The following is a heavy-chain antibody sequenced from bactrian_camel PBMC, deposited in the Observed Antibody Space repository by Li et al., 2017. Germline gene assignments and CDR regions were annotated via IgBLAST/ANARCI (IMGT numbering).Heavy chain of an antibody. J-gene: IGHJ4*01. CDR2: ISTDGTT. CDR3: AADPVRLSGSYSDYVPLPKCLVDAPFY. CDR1: VTSDTCG. Sequence: HVQLVESGGGSVQAGESLRLSCAGVTSDTCGVRWYRQAAGKQLERVAAISTDGTTDYADSVKGRFTISKDRAEDTVYLQMDSVKPEDTAVYYCAADPVRLSGSYSDYVPLPKCLVDAPFYWGQGTQVTVS. V-gene: IGHV3S55*01. D-gene: IGHD4*01.